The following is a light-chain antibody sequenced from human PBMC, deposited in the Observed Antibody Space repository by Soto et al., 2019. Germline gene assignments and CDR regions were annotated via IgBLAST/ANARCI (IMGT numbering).Light chain of an antibody. J-gene: IGKJ4*01. CDR2: AAS. V-gene: IGKV1-39*01. CDR3: QQSYRTPLT. CDR1: QNIYTW. Sequence: DIQMTQSPATLSASVGDRVTITCRASQNIYTWLAWYQQKPGKAPKLLIYAASQLQSGVPSRFSGSGSETNFTLTISSLQPEDFATFYCQQSYRTPLTFGGGTKVDIK.